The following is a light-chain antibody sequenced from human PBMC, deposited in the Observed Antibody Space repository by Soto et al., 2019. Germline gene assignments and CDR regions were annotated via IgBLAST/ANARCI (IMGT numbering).Light chain of an antibody. V-gene: IGLV2-14*01. CDR3: ISYTSTRSDV. CDR2: DVS. J-gene: IGLJ2*01. Sequence: QSVLTQPASVSGSPGQSITISCTGTSSDVGGYNYVSWYQQHPGKAPKLMIYDVSNRPSGVSNRFSGSKSGNTASLTISGLQAEDEADYYCISYTSTRSDVFGGGTKVTVL. CDR1: SSDVGGYNY.